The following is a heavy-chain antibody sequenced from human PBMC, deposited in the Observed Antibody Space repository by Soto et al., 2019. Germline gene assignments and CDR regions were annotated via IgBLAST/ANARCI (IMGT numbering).Heavy chain of an antibody. CDR1: GFTVSSNY. Sequence: EVQLVESGGGLVQPGGSLRLSCAVSGFTVSSNYMSWVRQAPGKGLEWVSVIYSGGSTYYADSVKGRFTISRDNSKNTRYLQMNSLRVEDTAVYHCARDGQLNSLDYWGQGTLVTVSS. CDR3: ARDGQLNSLDY. CDR2: IYSGGST. J-gene: IGHJ4*02. D-gene: IGHD6-6*01. V-gene: IGHV3-66*01.